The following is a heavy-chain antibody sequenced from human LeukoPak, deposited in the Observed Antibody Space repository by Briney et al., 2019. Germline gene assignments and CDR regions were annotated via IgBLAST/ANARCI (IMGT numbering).Heavy chain of an antibody. CDR1: GFTVSDNY. J-gene: IGHJ4*02. Sequence: GGSLRLSCAASGFTVSDNYMSWVRQAPGKELEWVSLMHSGGDTYYADSVKGRFTISRDISKNTLYLQMNSLRAEDTAVYYCARDPGYSYGIDYWGQGTLVTVSS. CDR2: MHSGGDT. D-gene: IGHD5-18*01. V-gene: IGHV3-66*01. CDR3: ARDPGYSYGIDY.